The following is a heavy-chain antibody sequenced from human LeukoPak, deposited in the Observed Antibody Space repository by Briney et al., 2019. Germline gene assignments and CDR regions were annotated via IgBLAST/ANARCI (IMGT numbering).Heavy chain of an antibody. V-gene: IGHV4-59*01. CDR3: AKDQGGGRDAFDI. Sequence: PSETLSLTCSVSGDSISSYAWSWIRRPPGKGLEWIGDISRSGDTNYSPSLKSRLTISVDMSKNQFSLKLRSVTAADTAVYYCAKDQGGGRDAFDIWGQGTVVTVSS. J-gene: IGHJ3*02. CDR1: GDSISSYA. CDR2: ISRSGDT. D-gene: IGHD2-15*01.